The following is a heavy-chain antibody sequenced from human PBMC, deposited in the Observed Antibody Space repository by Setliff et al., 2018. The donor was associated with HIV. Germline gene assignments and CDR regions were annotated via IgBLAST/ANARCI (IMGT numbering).Heavy chain of an antibody. CDR1: GYTFTNFA. J-gene: IGHJ3*02. Sequence: ASVKVSCKASGYTFTNFAISWVRQAPGQGLAWMGWISGYNDNTNYAQNPQGRVTMTTDTSSSTSYMELRSLTSDDTAMYYCARVRAGALLNAFDIWGQGTMVTVSS. CDR2: ISGYNDNT. CDR3: ARVRAGALLNAFDI. D-gene: IGHD1-26*01. V-gene: IGHV1-18*01.